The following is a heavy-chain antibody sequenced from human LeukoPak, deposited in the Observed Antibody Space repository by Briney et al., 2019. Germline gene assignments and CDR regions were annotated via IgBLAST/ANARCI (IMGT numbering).Heavy chain of an antibody. D-gene: IGHD1-26*01. CDR1: GFTFSSYE. CDR2: ISSSGSTI. J-gene: IGHJ4*02. V-gene: IGHV3-48*03. Sequence: GGSLRLSCAASGFTFSSYEMNWVRQAPGKGLEWVSYISSSGSTIYYADSVKGRFTISRDNAKNSLYLQMNSLRAEDTAAYYCARETVGATDYWGQGTLVTVSS. CDR3: ARETVGATDY.